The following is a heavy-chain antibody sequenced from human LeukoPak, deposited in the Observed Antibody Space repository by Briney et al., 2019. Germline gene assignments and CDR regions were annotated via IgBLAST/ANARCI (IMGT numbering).Heavy chain of an antibody. V-gene: IGHV3-33*01. J-gene: IGHJ5*02. CDR3: ARGGYYYGSGSSTGWFDP. Sequence: PGRSLRLSCAASGFTFSSYGMHWVRQAPGKGLEWVAVIWYDGSNKYYADSVKGRFTISRDNSKNTLYLQMNSLRAEDTAVYYCARGGYYYGSGSSTGWFDPWGQGTLVTVSS. D-gene: IGHD3-10*01. CDR1: GFTFSSYG. CDR2: IWYDGSNK.